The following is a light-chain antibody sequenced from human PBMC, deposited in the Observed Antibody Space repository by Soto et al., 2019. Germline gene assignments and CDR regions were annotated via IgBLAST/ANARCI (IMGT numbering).Light chain of an antibody. J-gene: IGKJ1*01. CDR2: ASS. CDR1: QSISSY. Sequence: DIQMPQPPSSLSASVGDRVTITCRASQSISSYLTWYQQKPGKAPQVLIYASSSLQSGVPSRFSGSGSGTDFTLTISSLQPEDFATYYCQQSYSFGQGTKVEIK. V-gene: IGKV1-39*01. CDR3: QQSYS.